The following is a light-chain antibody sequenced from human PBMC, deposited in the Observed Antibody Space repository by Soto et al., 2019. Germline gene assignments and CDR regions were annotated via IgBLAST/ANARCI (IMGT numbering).Light chain of an antibody. CDR1: SSDIGGYNH. CDR2: EVS. J-gene: IGLJ1*01. V-gene: IGLV2-14*01. Sequence: QSALTQPASVSGSPGQSITISCTGTSSDIGGYNHVSWYQEHPGKAPKLMTFEVSSRPSGISNRFSGSKSGNTASLTISGLQTEDEADYFCSSHTSSSTYVFGTGTKLTVL. CDR3: SSHTSSSTYV.